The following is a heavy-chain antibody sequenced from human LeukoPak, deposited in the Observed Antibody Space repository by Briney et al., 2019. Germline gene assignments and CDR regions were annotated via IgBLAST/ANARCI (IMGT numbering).Heavy chain of an antibody. CDR2: IIPIFGTA. J-gene: IGHJ4*02. V-gene: IGHV1-69*05. CDR1: GGTFSSYA. CDR3: ARATDLDYYFDY. Sequence: SVKVSCKASGGTFSSYAISWVRQAPGQGLEWMGGIIPIFGTANYAQKFQGRVTITTDESTSTAYMELSSLRSEDTGVYYCARATDLDYYFDYWGQGTLVNVSS.